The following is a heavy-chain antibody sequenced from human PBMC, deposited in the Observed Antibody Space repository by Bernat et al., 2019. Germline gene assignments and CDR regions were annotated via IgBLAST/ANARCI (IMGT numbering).Heavy chain of an antibody. CDR2: IYYSGST. CDR3: ARHVTQLNYFDY. Sequence: QLQLQESGPGLVKPSETLSLTCTVSGGSISSSSYYWGWIRQPPGKGLEWIGSIYYSGSTYYKQSLKSRVTISVDTSKNQFSLKLSSVTAADTAVYYCARHVTQLNYFDYWGQGTLVNVSS. CDR1: GGSISSSSYY. V-gene: IGHV4-39*01. J-gene: IGHJ4*02.